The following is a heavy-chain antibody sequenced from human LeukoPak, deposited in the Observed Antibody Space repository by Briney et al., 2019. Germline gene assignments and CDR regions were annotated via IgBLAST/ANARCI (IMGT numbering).Heavy chain of an antibody. CDR3: ARDGGILATPELYGSGSYYNLDIDY. V-gene: IGHV3-53*05. CDR2: LHSDGTT. Sequence: PGGSLRLSCAASGFTVNDKYMSWVRQAPGKGLEWVSILHSDGTTYYADSVKGRFTISRDNSKNTLYLQMNSLRAEDTAVYYCARDGGILATPELYGSGSYYNLDIDYWGQGTLVTVSS. D-gene: IGHD3-10*01. J-gene: IGHJ4*02. CDR1: GFTVNDKY.